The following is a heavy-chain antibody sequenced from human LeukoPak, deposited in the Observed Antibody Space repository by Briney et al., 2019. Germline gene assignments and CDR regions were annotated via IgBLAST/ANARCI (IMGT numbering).Heavy chain of an antibody. CDR1: GGSLSSGDYY. V-gene: IGHV4-30-4*08. J-gene: IGHJ4*02. Sequence: PSETLSLTCTVSGGSLSSGDYYWSWIRQPPGKGLEWIGYIYYSGSTYYNPSLKSRVTISVDTSKNQFSLKLSSVTAADTAVYYCARTYYYDSSGYIHFDYWGQGTPVTVSS. CDR2: IYYSGST. CDR3: ARTYYYDSSGYIHFDY. D-gene: IGHD3-22*01.